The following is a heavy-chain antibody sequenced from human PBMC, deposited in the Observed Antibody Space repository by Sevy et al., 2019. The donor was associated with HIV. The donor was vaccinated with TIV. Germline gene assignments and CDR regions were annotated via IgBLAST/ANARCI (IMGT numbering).Heavy chain of an antibody. Sequence: SETLSLTCSVSGGSIVSSIYYWNWIRQPPGKGLEWTGSIYYNGHTYYNPSLKSRLTISIDTSKNQFYLTLSSVTAADTSIYYCARSAAGHEYYYGLDVWGQGATVTVSS. D-gene: IGHD6-13*01. CDR1: GGSIVSSIYY. CDR3: ARSAAGHEYYYGLDV. CDR2: IYYNGHT. V-gene: IGHV4-39*01. J-gene: IGHJ6*02.